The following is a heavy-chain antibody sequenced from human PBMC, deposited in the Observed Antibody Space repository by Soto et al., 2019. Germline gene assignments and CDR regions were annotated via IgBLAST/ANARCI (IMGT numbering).Heavy chain of an antibody. D-gene: IGHD2-2*01. V-gene: IGHV4-34*01. CDR1: GGSFSGYF. Sequence: ETLSLTCAVHGGSFSGYFWSWIRQPPGKGLEWIGEINHGGTTNYYPSLKSRVTMSVDTSKNQFSLRLTSVTAADTAVYFCARGPDCTSASCQGYFQHWGQGSLVTVSS. CDR3: ARGPDCTSASCQGYFQH. J-gene: IGHJ1*01. CDR2: INHGGTT.